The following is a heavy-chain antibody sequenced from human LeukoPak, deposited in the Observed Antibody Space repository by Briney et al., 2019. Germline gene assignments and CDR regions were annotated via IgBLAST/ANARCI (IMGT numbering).Heavy chain of an antibody. CDR3: ARDARSFSTEYYYYYLDV. D-gene: IGHD2-2*01. V-gene: IGHV3-21*01. CDR1: GFTFSVYN. CDR2: MSSSGTHI. J-gene: IGHJ6*03. Sequence: GGSLRLSCAASGFTFSVYNMNWVRHAPGKGLEWVASMSSSGTHILYAGSVKGRFTISRDNAKTSLYLQVNSLRVEDTAVYYCARDARSFSTEYYYYYLDVWGKGTTVTVSS.